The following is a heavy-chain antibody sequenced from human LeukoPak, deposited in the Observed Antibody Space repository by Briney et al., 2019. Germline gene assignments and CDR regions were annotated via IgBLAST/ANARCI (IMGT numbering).Heavy chain of an antibody. J-gene: IGHJ4*02. CDR3: ARESSSWYGFWDY. D-gene: IGHD3-3*01. CDR2: IIPIFGTA. Sequence: SVKVSCKASGYTFTSYDINWVRQATGQGLEWMGGIIPIFGTANYAQKFQGRVTITTDESTSTAYMELSSLRSEDTAVYYCARESSSWYGFWDYWGQGTLVTVSS. CDR1: GYTFTSYD. V-gene: IGHV1-69*05.